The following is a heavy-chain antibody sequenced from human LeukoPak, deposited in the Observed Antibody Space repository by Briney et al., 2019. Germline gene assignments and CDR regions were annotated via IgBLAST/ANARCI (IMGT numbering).Heavy chain of an antibody. D-gene: IGHD3-10*01. CDR2: INHSGST. CDR1: GGSFSGYY. Sequence: PSETLSLTCAVYGGSFSGYYWSWIRQPPGKGLEWIGEINHSGSTNYNPSLKSRGTISVDTSKNQLSLKLSSVTAADTAVYYCARLRLWFGESGNEYYYYGMDVWGQGTTVTVSS. V-gene: IGHV4-34*01. J-gene: IGHJ6*02. CDR3: ARLRLWFGESGNEYYYYGMDV.